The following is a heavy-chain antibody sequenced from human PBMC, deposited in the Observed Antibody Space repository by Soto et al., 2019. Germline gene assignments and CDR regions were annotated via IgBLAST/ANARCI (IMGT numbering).Heavy chain of an antibody. CDR1: GFTFSSYA. Sequence: GGSLRLSCAASGFTFSSYAMSWVRQAPGKGLEWVSAISGSGGSTYYADSVKGRFTISRDNSKNTLYLQMNSLRAEDTAVYYCAKSPVATIFYYGMDVWGQGTTVTVSS. D-gene: IGHD5-12*01. J-gene: IGHJ6*02. V-gene: IGHV3-23*01. CDR2: ISGSGGST. CDR3: AKSPVATIFYYGMDV.